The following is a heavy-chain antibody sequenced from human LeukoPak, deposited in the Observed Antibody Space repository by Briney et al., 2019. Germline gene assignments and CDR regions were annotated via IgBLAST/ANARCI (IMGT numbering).Heavy chain of an antibody. CDR3: AGLIRPGWFDP. Sequence: PSETLSLTCTVSGASISSSTDYWGWIRQPPGKGLEWIANIYYSGSTYYNPSLKSRVTISVDTSKNQFSLKLSSVTAADTAVCYCAGLIRPGWFDPWGQGTLVTVSS. D-gene: IGHD1-14*01. CDR1: GASISSSTDY. V-gene: IGHV4-39*01. J-gene: IGHJ5*02. CDR2: IYYSGST.